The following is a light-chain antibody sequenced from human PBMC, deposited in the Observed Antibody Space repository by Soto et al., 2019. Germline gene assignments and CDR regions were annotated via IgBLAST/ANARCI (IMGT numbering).Light chain of an antibody. J-gene: IGLJ2*01. CDR1: SSNIGAGFD. CDR2: SDV. V-gene: IGLV1-40*01. CDR3: QSYDSGVSASV. Sequence: QSALTQPPSVSGAPGQRVSISCSGSSSNIGAGFDVHWYQQFPGAAPKLLIYSDVNRPSGVPYRFSASKSGTSASLTITGLQTEDEAHYYCQSYDSGVSASVFGGGTKLTAL.